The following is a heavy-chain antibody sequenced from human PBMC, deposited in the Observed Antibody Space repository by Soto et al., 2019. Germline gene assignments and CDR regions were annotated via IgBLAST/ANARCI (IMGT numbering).Heavy chain of an antibody. Sequence: SQTLSRTCAISGDSVSSNSAAWNWIRQSPSRGLEWLGRTYYRSKWYNDYAVSVKSRITINPDTSRNQFSLQLNSVTPEDTAVYYCARDFPGTMIVVDGAFDIWGQGTMVTVSS. J-gene: IGHJ3*02. V-gene: IGHV6-1*01. D-gene: IGHD3-22*01. CDR1: GDSVSSNSAA. CDR2: TYYRSKWYN. CDR3: ARDFPGTMIVVDGAFDI.